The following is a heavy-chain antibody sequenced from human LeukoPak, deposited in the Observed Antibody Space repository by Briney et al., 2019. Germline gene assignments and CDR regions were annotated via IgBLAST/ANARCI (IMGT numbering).Heavy chain of an antibody. J-gene: IGHJ3*02. CDR2: ISASGSTT. V-gene: IGHV3-11*01. Sequence: GGSLRLSCEASGFIFSDYYMNWIRQAPGKGLEWVSFISASGSTTHDADSVGGRFTISRDNAKNSLYLQMNSLRAEDTAVYYCAREEMATNAFDMWGQGTMVIVSP. D-gene: IGHD5-24*01. CDR1: GFIFSDYY. CDR3: AREEMATNAFDM.